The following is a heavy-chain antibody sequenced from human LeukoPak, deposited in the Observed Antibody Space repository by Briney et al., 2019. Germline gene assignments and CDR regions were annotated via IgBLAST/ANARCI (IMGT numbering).Heavy chain of an antibody. D-gene: IGHD1-20*01. CDR1: GYTFNTYD. Sequence: GASVKISCKASGYTFNTYDINWVRQAAGQGLEWMGWMSPDSGDTGFAQKFQGRLTLTRDTSINTAYMELSGLTPGDTAVYFCARDRRLNWMTDFDYWGQGSLITVSS. CDR3: ARDRRLNWMTDFDY. V-gene: IGHV1-8*01. J-gene: IGHJ4*02. CDR2: MSPDSGDT.